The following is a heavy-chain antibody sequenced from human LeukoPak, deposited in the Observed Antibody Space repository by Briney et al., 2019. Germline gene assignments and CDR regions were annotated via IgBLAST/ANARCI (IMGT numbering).Heavy chain of an antibody. Sequence: GASVKVSCKASGYTFTGYYMHWVRQAPGQGLEWMGWMNPNSGNTGYAQKFQGRVTITRNTSISTAYMELSSLRSEDTAVYYCARGIRLRLGELSFKYYYYYYMDVWGKGTTVTVSS. V-gene: IGHV1-8*03. D-gene: IGHD3-16*02. J-gene: IGHJ6*03. CDR1: GYTFTGYY. CDR2: MNPNSGNT. CDR3: ARGIRLRLGELSFKYYYYYYMDV.